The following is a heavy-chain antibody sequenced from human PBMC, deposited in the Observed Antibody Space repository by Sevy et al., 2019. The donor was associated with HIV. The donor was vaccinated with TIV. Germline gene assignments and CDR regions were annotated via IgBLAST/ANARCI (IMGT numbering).Heavy chain of an antibody. CDR3: ARDYGSAHVYYYDSRNYGMDV. D-gene: IGHD3-22*01. CDR2: INPNSGGT. Sequence: ASVKVSCKASGYTFTGYYMHWVRQAPGQGLEWMGWINPNSGGTNYAQKFQGRVTMTRDTSISTAYMELSRLRSDDTAGYYCARDYGSAHVYYYDSRNYGMDVWGQGTTVTVSS. J-gene: IGHJ6*02. V-gene: IGHV1-2*02. CDR1: GYTFTGYY.